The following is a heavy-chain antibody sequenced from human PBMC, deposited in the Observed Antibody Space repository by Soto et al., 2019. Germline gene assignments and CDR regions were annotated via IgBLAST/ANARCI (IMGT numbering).Heavy chain of an antibody. V-gene: IGHV1-2*02. CDR2: INPNSGGT. J-gene: IGHJ6*02. CDR1: GYTFTGYY. Sequence: ASVKVSCKASGYTFTGYYMHWVRQAPGQGLEWMGWINPNSGGTNYAQKFQGRVTMTRDTSISTAYMELSRLRSDDTAVYYCELSAVNRDNYYYYYGMDVWGHGTTVTVSS. D-gene: IGHD3-10*01. CDR3: ELSAVNRDNYYYYYGMDV.